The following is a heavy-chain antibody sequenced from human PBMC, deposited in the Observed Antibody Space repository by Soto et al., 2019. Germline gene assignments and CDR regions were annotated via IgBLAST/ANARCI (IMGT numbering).Heavy chain of an antibody. CDR3: ARQKRYCSGGSCRDYYYYYGMDV. Sequence: GESLKISCKGSGYSFTSYWIGWVRQMPGKGLEWMGIIYPGDSDTRYSPSFQGQVTISADKSISTAYLQWSSPKASDTAMYYCARQKRYCSGGSCRDYYYYYGMDVWGQGTTVTVSS. J-gene: IGHJ6*02. CDR2: IYPGDSDT. V-gene: IGHV5-51*01. D-gene: IGHD2-15*01. CDR1: GYSFTSYW.